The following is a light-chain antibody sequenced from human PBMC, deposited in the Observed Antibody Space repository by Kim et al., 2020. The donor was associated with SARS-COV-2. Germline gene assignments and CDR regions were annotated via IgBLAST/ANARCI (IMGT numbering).Light chain of an antibody. Sequence: GATVKRTCTRRRGNGSYASARHQQQREKCRRYLMKLNSDCSHSKGDEIPDRFSGSSSGAERYLNISSLQSEDEADYYCQTWGSGMVFGGGTQLTVL. CDR2: LNSDCSH. J-gene: IGLJ3*02. V-gene: IGLV4-69*01. CDR1: RGNGSYA. CDR3: QTWGSGMV.